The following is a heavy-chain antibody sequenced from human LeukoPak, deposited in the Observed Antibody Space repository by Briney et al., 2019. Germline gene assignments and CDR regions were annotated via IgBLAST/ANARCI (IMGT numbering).Heavy chain of an antibody. V-gene: IGHV3-64*01. J-gene: IGHJ6*03. CDR1: GFTFSSYA. Sequence: GGSLRLSCAASGFTFSSYAMHWVRQAPGKGLEYVSAISSNGGSTYYANSVKGRSTISRDNSKNTLYLQMGSLRAEDMAVYYCARDPGTTFYYYYMDVWGKGTTVTVSS. CDR3: ARDPGTTFYYYYMDV. D-gene: IGHD1-7*01. CDR2: ISSNGGST.